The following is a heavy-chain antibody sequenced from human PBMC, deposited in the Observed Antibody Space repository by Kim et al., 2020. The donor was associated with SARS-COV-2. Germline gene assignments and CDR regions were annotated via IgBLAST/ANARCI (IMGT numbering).Heavy chain of an antibody. D-gene: IGHD2-15*01. Sequence: GGSLRLSCAASGFTFSSYGMHWVRQAPGKGLEWVAVISYDGSNKYYADSVKGRFTISRDNSKNTLYLQMNSLRAEDTAVYYCAKAALYCSGGSCYYFYY. V-gene: IGHV3-30*18. CDR3: AKAALYCSGGSCYYFYY. J-gene: IGHJ4*01. CDR2: ISYDGSNK. CDR1: GFTFSSYG.